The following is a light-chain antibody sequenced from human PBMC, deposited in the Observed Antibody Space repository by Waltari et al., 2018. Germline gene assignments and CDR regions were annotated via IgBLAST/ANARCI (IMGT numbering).Light chain of an antibody. J-gene: IGKJ1*01. CDR2: AAS. CDR3: QKYDTVPWT. Sequence: DIQVTQSPSSPSASVGDRVTITCRATHGIRNYLAWYQQKPGKVPKLLIYAASTLESGVPSRFSGSGGGTDFTLTISSLQPEDFATYYCQKYDTVPWTFGQGTKVEV. V-gene: IGKV1-27*01. CDR1: HGIRNY.